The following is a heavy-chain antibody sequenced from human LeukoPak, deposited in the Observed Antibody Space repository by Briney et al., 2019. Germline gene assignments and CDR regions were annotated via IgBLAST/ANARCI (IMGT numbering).Heavy chain of an antibody. CDR3: ARDRLTSGSYFFDY. J-gene: IGHJ4*02. V-gene: IGHV3-23*01. Sequence: GGSLRLSCAVSGFTFSNHGMSWVRQAPGKGLEWVSTVSGNGVTTYYADSVKGRFSISRDNAKNSMYLQMNSLRAEDTAVYYCARDRLTSGSYFFDYWGQGTLVTVSS. D-gene: IGHD1-26*01. CDR1: GFTFSNHG. CDR2: VSGNGVTT.